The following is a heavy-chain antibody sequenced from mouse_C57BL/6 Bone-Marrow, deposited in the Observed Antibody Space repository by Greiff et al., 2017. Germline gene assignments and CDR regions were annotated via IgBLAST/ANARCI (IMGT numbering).Heavy chain of an antibody. CDR2: INPYNGGT. J-gene: IGHJ1*03. Sequence: VQLQQSGPVLVKPGASVKMSCKASGYTFTDYYMNWVKRSHGKSLEWIGVINPYNGGTSYNQKFKDKATFTVDKSSSTAYMELNSLTSEDSAVYYGARFPFIATVVEGYFDVWGTGTTVTVSS. CDR3: ARFPFIATVVEGYFDV. D-gene: IGHD1-1*01. CDR1: GYTFTDYY. V-gene: IGHV1-19*01.